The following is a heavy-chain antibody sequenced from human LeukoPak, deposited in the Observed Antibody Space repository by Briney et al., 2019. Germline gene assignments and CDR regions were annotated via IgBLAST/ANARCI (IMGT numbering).Heavy chain of an antibody. J-gene: IGHJ4*02. V-gene: IGHV3-21*01. CDR3: ARRESVWWELNY. Sequence: GGSLRLSCAASGFTFSSYSMNWVRQAPGKGLEWVSSISSSSSYIYYADSVKGRFTISRDNAKNSLYLQMNSLRAEDTAVYYCARRESVWWELNYGGQGTLVTVSS. D-gene: IGHD1-26*01. CDR2: ISSSSSYI. CDR1: GFTFSSYS.